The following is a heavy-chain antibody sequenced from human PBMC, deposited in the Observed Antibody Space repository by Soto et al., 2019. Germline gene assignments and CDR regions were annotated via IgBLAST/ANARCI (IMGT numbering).Heavy chain of an antibody. D-gene: IGHD2-2*01. CDR3: AKPVQVGPHYHYGMDV. CDR2: ISSSSSTT. Sequence: GGSLRLSCAASGFTFSSYSMNWVRQAPGKGLEWVSAISSSSSTTYYADSVQGRFTISRDNAENTLYLQMNSLRAEDTAMYYCAKPVQVGPHYHYGMDVWGQGTTVTVSS. J-gene: IGHJ6*02. V-gene: IGHV3-48*01. CDR1: GFTFSSYS.